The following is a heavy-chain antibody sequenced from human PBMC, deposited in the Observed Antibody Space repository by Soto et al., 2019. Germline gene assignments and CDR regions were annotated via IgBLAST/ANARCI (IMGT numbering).Heavy chain of an antibody. Sequence: EVQLLESGGGLVQPGGSLRLSCAASGFTFSSYAMSWVRQAPGKGLEWVSAISGSGGSTYYADSVKGRFTISRDNSKNTLYLQMSSLRAEDTAVYYCAKGSGQLWFRNWFDPWGQGTLVTVSS. J-gene: IGHJ5*02. D-gene: IGHD5-18*01. V-gene: IGHV3-23*01. CDR1: GFTFSSYA. CDR3: AKGSGQLWFRNWFDP. CDR2: ISGSGGST.